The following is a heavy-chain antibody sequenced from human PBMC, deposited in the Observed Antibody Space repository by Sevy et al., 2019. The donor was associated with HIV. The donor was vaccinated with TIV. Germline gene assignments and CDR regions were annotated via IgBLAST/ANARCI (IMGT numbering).Heavy chain of an antibody. V-gene: IGHV3-23*01. CDR3: VKDVAYDNTYLDY. Sequence: GGSLRLSCAVSGFTLTSYAMNWVRQAPGKGLEWVSGVSGSGGSTYYADSVKGRFTLSKDNSRNTLYLQINSLRAEDTAVYYCVKDVAYDNTYLDYWGQGTLLTVSS. CDR2: VSGSGGST. D-gene: IGHD3-22*01. J-gene: IGHJ4*02. CDR1: GFTLTSYA.